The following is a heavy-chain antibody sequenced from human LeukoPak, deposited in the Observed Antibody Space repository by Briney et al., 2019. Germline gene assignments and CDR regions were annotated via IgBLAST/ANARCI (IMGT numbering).Heavy chain of an antibody. D-gene: IGHD3-16*02. CDR3: AKLRGYVWGNYRKNDAFDI. CDR1: GFTFSSYG. CDR2: IRYDGSNK. J-gene: IGHJ3*02. Sequence: GGSLKLSCAASGFTFSSYGMHWVRQAPGKGLEWVAFIRYDGSNKYYADSVKGRFTISRDNSKNTLYLQMNSLRAEDTAVYYCAKLRGYVWGNYRKNDAFDIWGQGTMVTVSS. V-gene: IGHV3-30*02.